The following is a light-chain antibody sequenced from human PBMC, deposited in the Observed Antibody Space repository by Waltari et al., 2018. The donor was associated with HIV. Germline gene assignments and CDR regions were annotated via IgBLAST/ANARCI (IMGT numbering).Light chain of an antibody. CDR1: QSVSSW. J-gene: IGKJ2*01. CDR2: KAS. CDR3: QQYNSYPYT. V-gene: IGKV1-5*03. Sequence: DIQMTQSPSTLSASVGDRVTITCRASQSVSSWLAWYQQKPGKAPKLLIYKASSLESGVPSRFSGSGSGTEFTLTISSLQPDDFATYYCQQYNSYPYTFGQGTKLEIK.